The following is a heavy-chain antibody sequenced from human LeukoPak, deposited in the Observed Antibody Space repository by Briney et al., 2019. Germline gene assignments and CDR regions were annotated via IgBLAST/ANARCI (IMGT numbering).Heavy chain of an antibody. Sequence: ASVKVSCKASGYTFTSYDINWVRQATGQGLEWMGWMNPNSGNTGYAQKFQGRVTMTRNTSISTAYMELSSLRSEDTAVYYCARGADYDILTGYWSLYYYYYMDVWGKGTTVTISS. V-gene: IGHV1-8*01. CDR2: MNPNSGNT. D-gene: IGHD3-9*01. CDR1: GYTFTSYD. CDR3: ARGADYDILTGYWSLYYYYYMDV. J-gene: IGHJ6*03.